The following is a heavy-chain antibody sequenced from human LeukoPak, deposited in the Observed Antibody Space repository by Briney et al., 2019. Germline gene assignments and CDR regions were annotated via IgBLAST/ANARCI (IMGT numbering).Heavy chain of an antibody. Sequence: PSETLSLTCTVSGGSISSSSYYWGWIRQPPRKGLEWIGSIYYSGSTYYNPSLKSRVTISVDASKNQFSLKLSSVTAADTAVYYCARKYRGYSRINWFDPWGQGTLVTVSS. V-gene: IGHV4-39*01. CDR1: GGSISSSSYY. CDR3: ARKYRGYSRINWFDP. D-gene: IGHD6-13*01. CDR2: IYYSGST. J-gene: IGHJ5*02.